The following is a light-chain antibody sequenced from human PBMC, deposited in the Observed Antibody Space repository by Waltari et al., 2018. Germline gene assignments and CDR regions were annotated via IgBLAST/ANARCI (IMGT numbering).Light chain of an antibody. V-gene: IGLV1-51*01. CDR1: TSDIGNNY. Sequence: QSVLTQPPSVSAAPGQEVTISCSGSTSDIGNNYVSWYQQVPGTAPKLLISDDNNRPSGGPDRFSGSTSGTSATLLITGLQTGDEADYFCATWDDSLSAGVFGPGTKVTV. J-gene: IGLJ1*01. CDR3: ATWDDSLSAGV. CDR2: DDN.